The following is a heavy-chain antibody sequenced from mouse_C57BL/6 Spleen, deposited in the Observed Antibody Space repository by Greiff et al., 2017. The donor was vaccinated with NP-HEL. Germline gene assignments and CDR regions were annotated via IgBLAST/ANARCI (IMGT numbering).Heavy chain of an antibody. J-gene: IGHJ2*01. V-gene: IGHV14-4*01. Sequence: VQLKESGAELVRPGASVKLSCTASGFNIKDDYMHWVKQRPEQGLEWIGWIDPESGDTEYASKFQGKATITVDTSTNTAYLQLSSLTSKDAAVYYCTRGVTTSFDRWGQGTTLTVSS. CDR2: IDPESGDT. D-gene: IGHD2-2*01. CDR3: TRGVTTSFDR. CDR1: GFNIKDDY.